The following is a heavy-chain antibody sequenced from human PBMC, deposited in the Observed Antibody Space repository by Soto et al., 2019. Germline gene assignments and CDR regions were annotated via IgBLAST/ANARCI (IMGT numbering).Heavy chain of an antibody. CDR2: IRSKAYGGTT. Sequence: GGSLRLSCTASGFTFGDYAMSWFRQAPGKGLEWVGFIRSKAYGGTTEYAASVKGRFTISRDDSKSIAYLQMNSLKTEDTAVYYCTRGRTRYSSSWYSPYYYFDYWGQGTLVTVSS. CDR3: TRGRTRYSSSWYSPYYYFDY. V-gene: IGHV3-49*03. D-gene: IGHD6-13*01. J-gene: IGHJ4*02. CDR1: GFTFGDYA.